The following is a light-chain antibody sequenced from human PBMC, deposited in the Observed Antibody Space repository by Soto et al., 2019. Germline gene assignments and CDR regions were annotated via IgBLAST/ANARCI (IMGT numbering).Light chain of an antibody. J-gene: IGKJ5*01. CDR3: QQYDNLPIT. Sequence: VDRVTITCRASQDIAGYLAWYQHKPGRTPELLIHGESRLQSGVPSRFSGSGSGTDFTFTISSLQTEEMATYYCQQYDNLPITFGKGTRLENK. CDR1: QDIAGY. CDR2: GES. V-gene: IGKV1-33*01.